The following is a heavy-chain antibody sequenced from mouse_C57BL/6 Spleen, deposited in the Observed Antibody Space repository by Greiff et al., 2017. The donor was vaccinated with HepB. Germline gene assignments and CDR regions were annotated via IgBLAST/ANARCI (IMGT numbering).Heavy chain of an antibody. Sequence: VQLQQSGPELVKPGASVKISCKAFGYTFTDYYMNWVKQSHGKSLEWIGDINPNNGGTSYNQKFKGKATLTVDKSSSTAYMELRSLTSEDSAVYYCARGPPFFDYWGQGTTLTVSS. CDR3: ARGPPFFDY. CDR2: INPNNGGT. CDR1: GYTFTDYY. J-gene: IGHJ2*01. V-gene: IGHV1-26*01.